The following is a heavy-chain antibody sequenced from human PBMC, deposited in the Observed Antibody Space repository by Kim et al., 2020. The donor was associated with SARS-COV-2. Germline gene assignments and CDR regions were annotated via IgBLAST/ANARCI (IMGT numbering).Heavy chain of an antibody. CDR1: GGSISSYY. CDR3: ARSLSFRGGDYVY. CDR2: IYYSGST. J-gene: IGHJ4*02. Sequence: SETLSLTCTVSGGSISSYYWSWIRQPPGKGLEWIGYIYYSGSTNYNPSLKSRVTISVDTSKNQFSLKLSSVTAADTAVYYCARSLSFRGGDYVYWGQGTLVTVSS. D-gene: IGHD4-17*01. V-gene: IGHV4-59*01.